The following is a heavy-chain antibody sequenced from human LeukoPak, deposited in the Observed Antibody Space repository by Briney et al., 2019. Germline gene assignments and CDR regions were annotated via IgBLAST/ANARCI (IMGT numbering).Heavy chain of an antibody. CDR1: GSIFTNYW. V-gene: IGHV5-51*01. Sequence: GASLQISCKGAGSIFTNYWIGWGRPLPGKGLEWMWIIYPGDSDTKYSPSFQGQVTISADKSISTAYLQWSSLKASDTAMYYCARHSYDSSGYLLDYWGQGTLVTVSS. D-gene: IGHD3-22*01. CDR3: ARHSYDSSGYLLDY. CDR2: IYPGDSDT. J-gene: IGHJ4*02.